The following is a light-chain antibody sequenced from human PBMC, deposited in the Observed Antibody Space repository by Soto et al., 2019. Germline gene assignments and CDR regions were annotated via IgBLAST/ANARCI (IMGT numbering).Light chain of an antibody. CDR2: EVS. CDR3: CSYTSSRTF. V-gene: IGLV2-14*01. Sequence: QSVLTQPASVSGSPGQSVTISCTGTSSDVGGYNSVSWYQQHPGKAPKLMIYEVSHRPSGVSTRFSGSKSDNTASLTISGLQAEDEADYYCCSYTSSRTFFGGGTKLTVL. J-gene: IGLJ2*01. CDR1: SSDVGGYNS.